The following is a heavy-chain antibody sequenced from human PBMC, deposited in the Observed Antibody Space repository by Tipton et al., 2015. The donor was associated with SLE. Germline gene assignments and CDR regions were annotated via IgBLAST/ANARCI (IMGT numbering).Heavy chain of an antibody. Sequence: GLVKPSETLSLTCGVYGESFSDHSWEWIRQPPGKGLQWKCNPSLKSRVTISADTSKNQFSLQVNSVTVADTAIYYCARSLRSFDFGADVWGVGTTVTVSS. J-gene: IGHJ6*04. CDR1: GESFSDHS. V-gene: IGHV4-34*01. CDR3: ARSLRSFDFGADV. D-gene: IGHD3-9*01.